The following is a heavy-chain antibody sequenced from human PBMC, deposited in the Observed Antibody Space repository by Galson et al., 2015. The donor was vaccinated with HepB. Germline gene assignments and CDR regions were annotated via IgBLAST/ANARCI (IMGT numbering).Heavy chain of an antibody. CDR2: IEPSDSYT. Sequence: QSGAEVKKPGESLRISCNASGYSFTSYWITWVRQMPGKGLEWMGRIEPSDSYTNYSPSFQGHVTISADKSISTAYLQWSSLKASDTAMYYCARQRDYASPRIDYWGQGILVTVSS. D-gene: IGHD4-17*01. J-gene: IGHJ4*02. V-gene: IGHV5-10-1*01. CDR3: ARQRDYASPRIDY. CDR1: GYSFTSYW.